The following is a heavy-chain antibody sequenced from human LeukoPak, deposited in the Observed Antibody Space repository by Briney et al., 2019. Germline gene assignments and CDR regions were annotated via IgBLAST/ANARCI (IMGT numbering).Heavy chain of an antibody. CDR3: ASDGRAYCGGDCYPLY. V-gene: IGHV3-48*03. D-gene: IGHD2-21*02. J-gene: IGHJ4*02. CDR1: GFTFSSYE. Sequence: GGSLRLTCAASGFTFSSYEMNWVRQAPGKGLEWVSYISSSGSTIYYADSVKGRFTISRDNAKNSLYLQINTLRAEDTAVYYCASDGRAYCGGDCYPLYWGQGTLVTVSS. CDR2: ISSSGSTI.